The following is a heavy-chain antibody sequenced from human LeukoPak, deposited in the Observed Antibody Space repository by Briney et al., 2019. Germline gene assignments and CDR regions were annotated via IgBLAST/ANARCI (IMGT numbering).Heavy chain of an antibody. V-gene: IGHV4-34*01. J-gene: IGHJ6*02. CDR1: GGSFSGYY. D-gene: IGHD3-10*01. CDR3: ARGRSYYYGSGSYYTVYGMDV. Sequence: SETLSLTCAVCGGSFSGYYWSWIRQPPGKGLEWIREINHSGSTNYNPSLKSRVTISVDTSKNQFSLKLSSVTAADTAVYYCARGRSYYYGSGSYYTVYGMDVWGQGTTVTVSS. CDR2: INHSGST.